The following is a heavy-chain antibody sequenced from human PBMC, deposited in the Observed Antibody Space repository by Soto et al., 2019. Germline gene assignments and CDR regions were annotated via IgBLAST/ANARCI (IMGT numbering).Heavy chain of an antibody. CDR1: GFTFSSNW. D-gene: IGHD5-12*01. Sequence: EVQLVESGGGLVQPGGSLRLSCAASGFTFSSNWMHWVRQAPGKGLVWVSRINSDGSSTRYGDSVKGRFTNSRDNAKNALYLQMNSLRAEDTAVYFCATGYSGYDYAYWGQGSLVTVSS. J-gene: IGHJ4*02. CDR2: INSDGSST. V-gene: IGHV3-74*01. CDR3: ATGYSGYDYAY.